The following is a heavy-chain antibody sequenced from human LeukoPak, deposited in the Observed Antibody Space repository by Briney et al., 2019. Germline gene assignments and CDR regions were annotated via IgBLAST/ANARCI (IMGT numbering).Heavy chain of an antibody. D-gene: IGHD6-13*01. Sequence: SETLSLTCAVSGGSISSSNWWSWVRQPPGKGLEWIGEIYHGGNTNYNPSLKSRVTISVDKSKNEFSLKLSSVTAADTALYYCARGGSSWDVIDYWGQGTLVTVSS. CDR3: ARGGSSWDVIDY. CDR1: GGSISSSNW. CDR2: IYHGGNT. J-gene: IGHJ4*02. V-gene: IGHV4-4*02.